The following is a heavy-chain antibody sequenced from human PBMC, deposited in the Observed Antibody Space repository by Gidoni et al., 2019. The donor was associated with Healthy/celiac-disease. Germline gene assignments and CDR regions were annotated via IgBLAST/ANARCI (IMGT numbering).Heavy chain of an antibody. CDR3: ARGGGQHYYGSGRYKPLYFDY. V-gene: IGHV4-34*01. D-gene: IGHD3-10*01. Sequence: QVQLQQWGAGLLKPSETLSLTCAVYGGSFSGYYWSWIRQPPGKGLEWIGEINHSGSTNYNPSLKSRVTISVDTSKNQFSLKLSSVTAADTAVYYCARGGGQHYYGSGRYKPLYFDYWGQGTLVTVSS. CDR2: INHSGST. J-gene: IGHJ4*02. CDR1: GGSFSGYY.